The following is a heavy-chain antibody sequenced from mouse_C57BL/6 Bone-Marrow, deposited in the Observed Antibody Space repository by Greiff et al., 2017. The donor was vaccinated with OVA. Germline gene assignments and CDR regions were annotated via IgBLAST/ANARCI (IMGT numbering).Heavy chain of an antibody. CDR1: GYTFTSYG. CDR3: AREDYGSSDDWYFDV. CDR2: IYPRSGHT. D-gene: IGHD1-1*01. V-gene: IGHV1-81*01. J-gene: IGHJ1*03. Sequence: LVESGAELARPGASVKLSCKASGYTFTSYGISWVKQRTGQGLEWIGEIYPRSGHTYYNEKFKGKATLTADKSSSTAYMELRSLTSEDSAVYCWAREDYGSSDDWYFDVWGTGTTVTVSS.